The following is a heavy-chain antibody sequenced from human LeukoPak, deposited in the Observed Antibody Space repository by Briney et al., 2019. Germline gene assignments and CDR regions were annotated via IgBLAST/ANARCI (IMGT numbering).Heavy chain of an antibody. CDR3: ARDTLVSSMTSFDY. CDR1: GYTFTNFG. Sequence: ASVKVSCKTSGYTFTNFGISWVRQAPGQGLEWMGWISPYNGNTNYAQNFQGRVTMTRDTSTSTVYMELSSLRSEDTAVYYCARDTLVSSMTSFDYWGQGTLVTVSS. V-gene: IGHV1-18*01. D-gene: IGHD2-21*02. CDR2: ISPYNGNT. J-gene: IGHJ4*02.